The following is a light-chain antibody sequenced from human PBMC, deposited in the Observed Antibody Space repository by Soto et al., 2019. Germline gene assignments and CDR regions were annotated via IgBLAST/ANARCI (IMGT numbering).Light chain of an antibody. CDR1: SSDVGSYNL. Sequence: QSALTQPASVSGSPGQSITISCTGTSSDVGSYNLVSWYQQHPGKAPKVMIYEGSKRPSGVSNRFSGSKSGTTASLTISGLQAEDEADYYCCSYAASSTFVFGGGTKVTVL. CDR2: EGS. CDR3: CSYAASSTFV. V-gene: IGLV2-23*03. J-gene: IGLJ3*02.